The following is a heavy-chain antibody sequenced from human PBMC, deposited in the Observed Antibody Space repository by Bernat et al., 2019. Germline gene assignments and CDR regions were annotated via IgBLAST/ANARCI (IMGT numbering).Heavy chain of an antibody. CDR1: GYTLTELS. D-gene: IGHD3-10*01. J-gene: IGHJ4*02. Sequence: QVQLVQSGAEVKKPGASVKVSCKVSGYTLTELSMHWVRQAPGKGLEWMGGINPNSGGTNYAQKFQGRVTMTRDTSISTAYMELSRLRSDDTAVYYCARMVQGVIITGFDCWGQGTLVTVSS. CDR2: INPNSGGT. V-gene: IGHV1-2*02. CDR3: ARMVQGVIITGFDC.